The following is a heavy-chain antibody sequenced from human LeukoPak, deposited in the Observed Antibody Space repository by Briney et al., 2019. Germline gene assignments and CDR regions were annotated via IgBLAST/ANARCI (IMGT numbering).Heavy chain of an antibody. CDR2: IYHSGST. J-gene: IGHJ4*02. CDR3: ARACITMVRGVIHYFDY. CDR1: GGSISSNDSS. Sequence: SETLSLTCTVSGGSISSNDSSWSWIRQPPGRGLEWIGYIYHSGSTYYNPSLKSRVTISVDRSKNQFSLKLSSVTAADTAVYYCARACITMVRGVIHYFDYWGQGTLVTVSS. D-gene: IGHD3-10*01. V-gene: IGHV4-30-2*01.